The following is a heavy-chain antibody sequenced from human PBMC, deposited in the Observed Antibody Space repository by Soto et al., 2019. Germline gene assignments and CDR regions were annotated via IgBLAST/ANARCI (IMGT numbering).Heavy chain of an antibody. CDR3: ARESGSYFLYYGMDV. J-gene: IGHJ6*02. D-gene: IGHD1-26*01. CDR1: GFTFSSYA. V-gene: IGHV3-30-3*01. Sequence: GGSLRLSCAASGFTFSSYAMHWVRQAPGKGLEWVAVISYDGSNKYYADSVKGRFTISRDNSKNTLYLQMNSLRAEDTAVYYCARESGSYFLYYGMDVWGQGTTVTVSS. CDR2: ISYDGSNK.